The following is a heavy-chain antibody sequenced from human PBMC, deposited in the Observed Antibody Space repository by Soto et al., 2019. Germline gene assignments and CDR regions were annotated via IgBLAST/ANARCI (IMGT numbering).Heavy chain of an antibody. CDR3: ATKGGGDRILDY. CDR1: GFSLSTSGVG. CDR2: IYWDDAK. Sequence: QITLKESGPTLVKPTQTLTLTCTFSGFSLSTSGVGVGWIRQPPGKALEWLALIYWDDAKHYSPSLKSRLTNTKDPPKNPGVPKMANTGPVDTATYFCATKGGGDRILDYWGQGTLVTVSS. V-gene: IGHV2-5*02. D-gene: IGHD3-16*01. J-gene: IGHJ4*02.